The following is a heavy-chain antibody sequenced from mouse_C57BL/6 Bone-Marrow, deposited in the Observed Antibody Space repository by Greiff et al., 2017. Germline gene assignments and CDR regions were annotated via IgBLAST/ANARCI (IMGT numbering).Heavy chain of an antibody. Sequence: VQLQQSGPELVKPGDSVKISCKASGYSFTGYFMNWVMQSHGQSLEWIGRINPYNGDTFYNQKFKGKATLTVDKSSSTAHMELRSLTSEDSAVYYCASTAQASYYAMDYWGQGTSVTVSS. CDR2: INPYNGDT. V-gene: IGHV1-20*01. CDR3: ASTAQASYYAMDY. J-gene: IGHJ4*01. D-gene: IGHD3-2*02. CDR1: GYSFTGYF.